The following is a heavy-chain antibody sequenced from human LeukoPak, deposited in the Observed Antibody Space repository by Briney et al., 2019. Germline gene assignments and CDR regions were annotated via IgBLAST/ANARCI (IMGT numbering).Heavy chain of an antibody. Sequence: ASVKVSCKVSGYTFPDYYMHWVQQAPGKGLEWMGLVDPEDGETIYAEKFQGRVTITPDTSTDTAYMELSSLRSEDTAVYYCSTGYYGSGSYGIDPWGQGTLVIVSS. V-gene: IGHV1-69-2*01. CDR2: VDPEDGET. CDR3: STGYYGSGSYGIDP. CDR1: GYTFPDYY. J-gene: IGHJ5*02. D-gene: IGHD3-10*01.